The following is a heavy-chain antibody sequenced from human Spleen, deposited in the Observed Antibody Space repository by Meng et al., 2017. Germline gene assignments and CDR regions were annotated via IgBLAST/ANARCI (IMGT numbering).Heavy chain of an antibody. J-gene: IGHJ4*02. D-gene: IGHD2-15*01. CDR3: AWVGNWSGGICYLRRLSYIDY. Sequence: AGSLRLSCTVSGGSISSSSYYWGWIRQPPGKGLEWIGSIYYSGSTYYNPSLKSRVTISVDTSRNQFSLKLSSVTAAETAMYYCAWVGNWSGGICYLRRLSYIDYWGQGTLVTVSS. CDR1: GGSISSSSYY. CDR2: IYYSGST. V-gene: IGHV4-39*07.